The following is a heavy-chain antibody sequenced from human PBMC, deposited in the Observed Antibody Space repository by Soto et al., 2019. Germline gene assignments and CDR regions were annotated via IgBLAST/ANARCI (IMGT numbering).Heavy chain of an antibody. J-gene: IGHJ5*02. V-gene: IGHV3-53*01. Sequence: EMQLVESGGALIQPGGSLRLSCAASGFTVSSNYMTWVRQAPGKGLEWVSGSYSGGRTYFADSVKGRFTISRDSFKNILHLQMDSLRAEDTAVYFCARGYGAGSYFSDHWGQGTLVTVSS. CDR1: GFTVSSNY. CDR2: SYSGGRT. CDR3: ARGYGAGSYFSDH. D-gene: IGHD3-10*01.